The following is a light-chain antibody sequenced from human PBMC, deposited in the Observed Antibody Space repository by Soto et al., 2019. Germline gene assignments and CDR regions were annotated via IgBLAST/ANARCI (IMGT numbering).Light chain of an antibody. V-gene: IGLV2-14*01. CDR3: NSYSRIGDSSV. J-gene: IGLJ1*01. CDR2: EVN. CDR1: SSDVGNSNF. Sequence: QSALTQPASVSGSPGQSITISCTGTSSDVGNSNFVSWYQQHPDKAPRLIIYEVNNRPSGVSNRFSGSKSGNTASLTISGLQTEDEADYYCNSYSRIGDSSVFGTGTKLTVL.